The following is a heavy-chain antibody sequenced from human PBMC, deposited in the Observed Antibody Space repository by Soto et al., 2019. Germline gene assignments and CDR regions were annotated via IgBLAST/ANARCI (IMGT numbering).Heavy chain of an antibody. Sequence: SETLSLTFAVYGVSFSVSYLSWIRYPPGKGRGGVGESNLGGSTNYNPPLRGRVTIPGDTSKNHSPRRLYPGTAADTAVYYCARALGYTSGHLPIDYWAREPWSPSP. D-gene: IGHD7-27*01. CDR2: SNLGGST. J-gene: IGHJ4*02. V-gene: IGHV4-34*01. CDR3: ARALGYTSGHLPIDY. CDR1: GVSFSVSY.